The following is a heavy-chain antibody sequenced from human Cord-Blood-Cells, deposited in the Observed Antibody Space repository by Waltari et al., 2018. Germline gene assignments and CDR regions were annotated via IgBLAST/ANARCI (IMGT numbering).Heavy chain of an antibody. CDR1: GGSISSGGYY. J-gene: IGHJ4*02. V-gene: IGHV4-31*03. CDR2: IYYSGST. Sequence: QVQLQESGPGLVKPSQTLSLTCTVSGGSISSGGYYWSWIRQHPGKGLEWIGYIYYSGSTYYNPALKGRVTISVDTSKNQCSRKLSSVTAADTAVYYGARAGSLWRFDYWGQGTRVTVSS. D-gene: IGHD3-3*01. CDR3: ARAGSLWRFDY.